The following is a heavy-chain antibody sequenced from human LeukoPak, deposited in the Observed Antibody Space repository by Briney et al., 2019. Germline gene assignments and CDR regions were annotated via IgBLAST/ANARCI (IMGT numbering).Heavy chain of an antibody. CDR3: ARDVVDGDAFDI. Sequence: SETLSLTCTVSGGSVSSGNYYWSWIRQPPGKGLEWIGYIYYSGSTNYNPSLKSRVTISVDTSKNQFSLKLSSVTAADTAVYYCARDVVDGDAFDIWGQGTMVTVSS. D-gene: IGHD2-15*01. CDR1: GGSVSSGNYY. V-gene: IGHV4-61*01. J-gene: IGHJ3*02. CDR2: IYYSGST.